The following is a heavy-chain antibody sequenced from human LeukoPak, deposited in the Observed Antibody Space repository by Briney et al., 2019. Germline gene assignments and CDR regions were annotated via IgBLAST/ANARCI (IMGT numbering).Heavy chain of an antibody. CDR2: ISSRSSNK. Sequence: GGSLRLSCAASGFTFSNYYMSWIRQAPGKGLVWVSYISSRSSNKEYADSVKGRFTISRDNSKNSLFLQMDSLRAEDSAIYYCAREGWDLNALDIWGQATMVTVSP. V-gene: IGHV3-11*04. CDR3: AREGWDLNALDI. D-gene: IGHD1-26*01. CDR1: GFTFSNYY. J-gene: IGHJ3*02.